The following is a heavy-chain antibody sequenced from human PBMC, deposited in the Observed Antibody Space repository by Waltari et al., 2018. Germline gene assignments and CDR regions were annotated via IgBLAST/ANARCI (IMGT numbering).Heavy chain of an antibody. Sequence: EVQLLESGGGLVQPGGSLRLSCAASGFTFSSYAMSWVRQAPGKGLEWVSAISGSGGSTYYADSVKGRFTISRDNSKNTLYLQMNSLRAEDTAVYYCAKVGNYYDSSGYRPFDYWGQGTLVTVSS. D-gene: IGHD3-22*01. CDR2: ISGSGGST. CDR1: GFTFSSYA. J-gene: IGHJ4*02. CDR3: AKVGNYYDSSGYRPFDY. V-gene: IGHV3-23*01.